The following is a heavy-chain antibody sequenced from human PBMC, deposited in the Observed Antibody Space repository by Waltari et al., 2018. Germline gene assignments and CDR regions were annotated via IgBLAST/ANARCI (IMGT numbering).Heavy chain of an antibody. CDR2: VSGSGQTT. CDR1: GFTFASLG. CDR3: VREGYSYDTGYYSGGYFDY. Sequence: EVQLLDSGGALVQPGGPLRLSCAASGFTFASLGMRWFRPAPGKGLEWVSGVSGSGQTTYYADSVKGRFTISRDNAKNIVYLQMSSLRAEDTAAYFCVREGYSYDTGYYSGGYFDYWGQGTLVTVSS. V-gene: IGHV3-23*01. J-gene: IGHJ4*02. D-gene: IGHD3-22*01.